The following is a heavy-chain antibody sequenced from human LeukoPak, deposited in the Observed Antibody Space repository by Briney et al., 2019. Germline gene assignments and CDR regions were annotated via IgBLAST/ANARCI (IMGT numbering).Heavy chain of an antibody. CDR3: ARAGDFDY. Sequence: SETLSLPCTVSGGSISSAGAYWCWIRRPRGRGVECIGYIDCSGTNSYTPSLKCRVSISADMSKNQFSLKLTSVTAADAAVYFCARAGDFDYWGQGTLVTVSS. CDR1: GGSISSAGAY. J-gene: IGHJ4*02. V-gene: IGHV4-30-4*08. CDR2: IDCSGTN.